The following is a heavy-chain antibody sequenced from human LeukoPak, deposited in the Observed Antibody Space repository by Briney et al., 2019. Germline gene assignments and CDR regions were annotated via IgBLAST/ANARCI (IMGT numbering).Heavy chain of an antibody. V-gene: IGHV1-2*02. D-gene: IGHD5-24*01. CDR1: GYTFTSYG. CDR3: ARLRVVEMATH. J-gene: IGHJ4*02. Sequence: ASVKVSCKASGYTFTSYGISWVRQAPGQGLEWMGWINPNSAGTNYAQKFQGRVTMTRDTSISTVHMELSRLTSDDTGVYYCARLRVVEMATHWGQGTLVTVSS. CDR2: INPNSAGT.